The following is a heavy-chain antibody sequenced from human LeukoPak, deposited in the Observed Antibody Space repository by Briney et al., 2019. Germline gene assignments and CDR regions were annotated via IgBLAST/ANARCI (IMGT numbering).Heavy chain of an antibody. J-gene: IGHJ4*02. D-gene: IGHD6-19*01. CDR2: MYYLGST. Sequence: SETLSLTCTVSGGSVSSGSSYWSWIRQPPGKGLEWIGSMYYLGSTNYNPSLKSRVTISIDRAQYQFSLRLTSVTAADTAVYYCARDGDGSGWYAFDYWGQGTLVTVSS. V-gene: IGHV4-61*01. CDR3: ARDGDGSGWYAFDY. CDR1: GGSVSSGSSY.